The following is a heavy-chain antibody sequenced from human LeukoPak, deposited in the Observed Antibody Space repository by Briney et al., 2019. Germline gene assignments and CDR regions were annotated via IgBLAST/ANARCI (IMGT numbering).Heavy chain of an antibody. Sequence: GGSLRLSCAASGFTFSSYSMNWVRQAPGKGLEWVSSISSSSSYIYYADSVKGRFTISRDNAKNSLYLQMNSLRADDTAVYYCAREMGELAYFDYWGQGTLVTVSS. J-gene: IGHJ4*02. V-gene: IGHV3-21*04. D-gene: IGHD1-7*01. CDR3: AREMGELAYFDY. CDR2: ISSSSSYI. CDR1: GFTFSSYS.